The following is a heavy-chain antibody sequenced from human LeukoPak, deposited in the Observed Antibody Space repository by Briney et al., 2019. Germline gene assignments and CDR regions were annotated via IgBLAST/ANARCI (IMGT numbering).Heavy chain of an antibody. V-gene: IGHV3-48*02. CDR3: ARRDPFDY. Sequence: GGSLRLSCASSGFTFSAYHINWVRQAPGKGLEWISFISSDSGTLYYADSVKSRFTISRDNAANSLYLQMNNLRDEDTAVYYCARRDPFDYWGQGTMVTVSS. J-gene: IGHJ4*02. CDR1: GFTFSAYH. CDR2: ISSDSGTL.